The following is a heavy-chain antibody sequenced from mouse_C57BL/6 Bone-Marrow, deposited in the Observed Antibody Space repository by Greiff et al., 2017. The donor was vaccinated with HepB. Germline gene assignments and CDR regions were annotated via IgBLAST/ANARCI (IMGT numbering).Heavy chain of an antibody. CDR2: ILPGSGST. V-gene: IGHV1-9*01. CDR3: ARPNWDGGGFAY. CDR1: GYTFTGYW. Sequence: QVHVKQSGAELMKPGASVKLSCKATGYTFTGYWIEWVKQRPGHGLEWIGEILPGSGSTNYNEKFKSKATLTVDKPSSTAYMQLSSLTSEDSAVYYCARPNWDGGGFAYWGQGTLVTVSA. J-gene: IGHJ3*01. D-gene: IGHD4-1*01.